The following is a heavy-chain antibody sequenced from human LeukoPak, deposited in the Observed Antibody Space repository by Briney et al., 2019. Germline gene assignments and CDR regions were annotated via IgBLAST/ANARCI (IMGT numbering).Heavy chain of an antibody. D-gene: IGHD4-11*01. V-gene: IGHV3-15*01. J-gene: IGHJ4*02. Sequence: GGSLRLSCAASGFTFSNAWMNWVRQAPGKGLDWVGRIKSKADGGTADCAAPVKGRFTISRDNSKNTLYLQMGSLRAEDMAVYYCARDPGAGPELTTLFLDYWGQGTLVTVSS. CDR1: GFTFSNAW. CDR3: ARDPGAGPELTTLFLDY. CDR2: IKSKADGGTA.